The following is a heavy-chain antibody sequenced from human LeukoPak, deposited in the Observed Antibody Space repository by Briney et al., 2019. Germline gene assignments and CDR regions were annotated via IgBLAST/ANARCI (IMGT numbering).Heavy chain of an antibody. CDR1: GFTFSNYA. V-gene: IGHV3-64*01. D-gene: IGHD3-22*01. CDR2: IVSNGDST. Sequence: GGSLRLSCAASGFTFSNYAMHWVRQAPGKGLEYVSTIVSNGDSTYYANSVKGRFTISRDNSRTTLYLQMGSLRVEDMAVYYCARGVYYYDSSGYLFDYWGQGILVTVSS. CDR3: ARGVYYYDSSGYLFDY. J-gene: IGHJ4*02.